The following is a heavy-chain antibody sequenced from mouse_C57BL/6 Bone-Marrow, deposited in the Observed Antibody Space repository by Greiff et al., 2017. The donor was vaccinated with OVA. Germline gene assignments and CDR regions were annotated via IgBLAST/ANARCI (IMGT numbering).Heavy chain of an antibody. J-gene: IGHJ1*03. Sequence: QVQLQQPGTELVKPGASVTLSCKASGYTFPRSWLPFLPPRPGPVLSWIGNINPSNVGTNYNDKFKSKATLTVDKSSSTAYMQLSSLTSEDSAVYYCARSPLYYDYDGYFDVWGTGTTVTVSS. CDR2: INPSNVGT. V-gene: IGHV1-53*01. D-gene: IGHD2-4*01. CDR3: ARSPLYYDYDGYFDV. CDR1: GYTFPRSW.